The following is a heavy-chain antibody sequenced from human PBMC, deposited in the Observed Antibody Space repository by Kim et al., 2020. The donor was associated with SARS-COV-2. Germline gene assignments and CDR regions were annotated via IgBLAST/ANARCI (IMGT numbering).Heavy chain of an antibody. CDR3: ARGSYGSNWFDP. Sequence: SETLSLTCTVSGGSISSYYWSWIRQPPGKGLEWIGYIYYSGSTNYNPSLKSRVTISVDTSKNQFSLKLSSVTAADTAVYYCARGSYGSNWFDPLGQGTLV. D-gene: IGHD5-18*01. CDR1: GGSISSYY. J-gene: IGHJ5*02. CDR2: IYYSGST. V-gene: IGHV4-59*01.